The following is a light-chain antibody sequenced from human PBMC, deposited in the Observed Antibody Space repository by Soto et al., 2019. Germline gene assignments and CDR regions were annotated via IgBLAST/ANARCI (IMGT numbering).Light chain of an antibody. CDR2: HVD. J-gene: IGLJ2*01. CDR3: CSYAGYYSWI. CDR1: SSDVGGWNY. V-gene: IGLV2-11*01. Sequence: QSALTQPRSVSGSPGQSVTISCTGTSSDVGGWNYVSWFQHHPGKAPQLMIYHVDERPSGVPDRFSGSKSGNTASLTISGVQAEDEADYYCCSYAGYYSWIFGGGTKVTVL.